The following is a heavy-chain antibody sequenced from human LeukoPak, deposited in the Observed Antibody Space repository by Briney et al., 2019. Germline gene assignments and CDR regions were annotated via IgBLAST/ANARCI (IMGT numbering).Heavy chain of an antibody. CDR2: INPSGGST. V-gene: IGHV1-46*01. Sequence: GASVKVSCKASGYTFTSYYMHWVRQAPGQGLEWMGIINPSGGSTSYAQKFQGRVTMTRDMSTSTVYMELSSLRSEDTAVYYCARDRCSGGSCSSFDYWGQGTLVTVSS. J-gene: IGHJ4*02. CDR3: ARDRCSGGSCSSFDY. CDR1: GYTFTSYY. D-gene: IGHD2-15*01.